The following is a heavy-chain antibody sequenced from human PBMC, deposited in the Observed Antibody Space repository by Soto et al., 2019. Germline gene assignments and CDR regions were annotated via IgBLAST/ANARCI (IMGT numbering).Heavy chain of an antibody. D-gene: IGHD3-3*01. CDR2: ISAHSGDT. V-gene: IGHV1-18*01. CDR3: ARDAAYNDFWGGVMELYSYNMDV. Sequence: QVQLVQSEAEVKKPGASLKVSCRASGYNFANYGISWVRQAPGQGLEWMGWISAHSGDTKYAQKVKGRVTMTADTSTSTAYIEMWSLRSDDTAVYYCARDAAYNDFWGGVMELYSYNMDVWGQGTTVTV. CDR1: GYNFANYG. J-gene: IGHJ6*02.